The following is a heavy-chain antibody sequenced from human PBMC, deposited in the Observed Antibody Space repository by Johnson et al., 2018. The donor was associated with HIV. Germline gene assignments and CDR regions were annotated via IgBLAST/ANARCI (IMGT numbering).Heavy chain of an antibody. CDR3: AREQATLWFRASGAAFDI. CDR1: GFKFDNFG. V-gene: IGHV3-20*04. Sequence: EVQLVESGGGVVRPGGSLRLSCAASGFKFDNFGMSWVSQAPGKGLEWVSGISWNSGSIGYADSVKGRFTISRDNAKNSLYLQMNSLRAEDTAVYYCAREQATLWFRASGAAFDIWGQGTMVTVSS. CDR2: ISWNSGSI. D-gene: IGHD3-10*01. J-gene: IGHJ3*02.